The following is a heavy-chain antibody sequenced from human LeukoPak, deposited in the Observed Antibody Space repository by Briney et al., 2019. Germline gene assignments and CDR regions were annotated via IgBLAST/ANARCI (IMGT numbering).Heavy chain of an antibody. Sequence: SETLSLTCAVYGGSFSGYYWSWIRQPPGKGLEWIGEFNHSGSTNYNPSLKSRVTISVDTSKNQFSLKLSSVTAADTAVYYCARVRILWFGELDAFDIWGQGTMVTVSS. CDR2: FNHSGST. J-gene: IGHJ3*02. CDR3: ARVRILWFGELDAFDI. D-gene: IGHD3-10*01. CDR1: GGSFSGYY. V-gene: IGHV4-34*01.